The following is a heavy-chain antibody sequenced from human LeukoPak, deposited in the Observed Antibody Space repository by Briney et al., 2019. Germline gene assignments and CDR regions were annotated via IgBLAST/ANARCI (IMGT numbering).Heavy chain of an antibody. CDR2: IYTSGST. J-gene: IGHJ4*02. D-gene: IGHD1-26*01. CDR3: ARGLLRSSGSYAY. Sequence: SETLSLTCTVSGGSISSGSYYWSWIRQPAGKGLEWIGRIYTSGSTNYNPSLKSRVTISVDTSKNQFSLKLSSVTAADTAVYYCARGLLRSSGSYAYWGQGTLVTVSS. V-gene: IGHV4-61*02. CDR1: GGSISSGSYY.